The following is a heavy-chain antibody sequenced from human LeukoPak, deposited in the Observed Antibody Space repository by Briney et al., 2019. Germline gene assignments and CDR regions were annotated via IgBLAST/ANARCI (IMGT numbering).Heavy chain of an antibody. D-gene: IGHD3-16*01. J-gene: IGHJ6*03. CDR2: IYYSGST. V-gene: IGHV4-59*01. Sequence: PSETLSLTCTVSGGSISSYYWGWIRQPPGKGLEWIGHIYYSGSTNYNPSLKSRVTISVDTSKNQFSLKLSSVTAADTAVYYCARGPAKWGYYYYYYYMDVWGKGTTVTVSS. CDR1: GGSISSYY. CDR3: ARGPAKWGYYYYYYYMDV.